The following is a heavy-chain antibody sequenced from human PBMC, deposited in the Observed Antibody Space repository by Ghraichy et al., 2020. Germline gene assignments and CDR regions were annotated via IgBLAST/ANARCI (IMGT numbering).Heavy chain of an antibody. D-gene: IGHD4-17*01. CDR3: ARGGVTTYQGFDP. Sequence: ASVKVSCKASGYIFTGYYLHWVRQAPGQGLEWMGWINPNSGGTDYAQKFQGRVTMTGDTSISTAYMELSRLRSDDTAVYYCARGGVTTYQGFDPWGQGTLVTVSS. V-gene: IGHV1-2*02. CDR1: GYIFTGYY. J-gene: IGHJ5*02. CDR2: INPNSGGT.